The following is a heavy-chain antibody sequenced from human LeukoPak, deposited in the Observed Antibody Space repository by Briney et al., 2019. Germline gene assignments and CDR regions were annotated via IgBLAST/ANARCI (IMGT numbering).Heavy chain of an antibody. Sequence: GASVKVSCKPSGYTFTGYYLHWVRQAPGQGPKWMGWINPNTGATMYSQKFQGRVTMTRDTSVSTGYLELRSLRSDDSAVYYCARDRVGSGWPRPYYFEIWGQGTLVTVSS. V-gene: IGHV1-2*02. D-gene: IGHD6-19*01. J-gene: IGHJ4*02. CDR2: INPNTGAT. CDR1: GYTFTGYY. CDR3: ARDRVGSGWPRPYYFEI.